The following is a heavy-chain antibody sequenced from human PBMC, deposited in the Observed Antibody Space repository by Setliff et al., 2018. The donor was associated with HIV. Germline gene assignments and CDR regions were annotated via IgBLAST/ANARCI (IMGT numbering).Heavy chain of an antibody. CDR2: INTHSGAT. CDR3: ARDFEDSVAVDY. J-gene: IGHJ4*02. V-gene: IGHV1-2*02. Sequence: GASVKVSCKASGYTFSSYAITWVRQAPGQGLEWMGRINTHSGATNYAQKFQDRVSMTRDTSINTAHLELGRLTYDDTAIYYCARDFEDSVAVDYWGQGTLVTVSS. CDR1: GYTFSSYA. D-gene: IGHD2-15*01.